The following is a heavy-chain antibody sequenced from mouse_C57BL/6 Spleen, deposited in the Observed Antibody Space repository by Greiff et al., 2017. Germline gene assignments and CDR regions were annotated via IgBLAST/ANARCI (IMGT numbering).Heavy chain of an antibody. D-gene: IGHD4-1*01. V-gene: IGHV2-9-1*01. CDR1: GFSLTSYA. CDR2: IWTGGGT. CDR3: ASNWDDAMDY. J-gene: IGHJ4*01. Sequence: VQLQQSGPGLVAPSQSLSITCTVSGFSLTSYAISWVRQPPGKGLEWLGVIWTGGGTNYNSALNSILSISKDNSKSQVFLKMNSLHTDDTARYCCASNWDDAMDYWGQGTSVTVSS.